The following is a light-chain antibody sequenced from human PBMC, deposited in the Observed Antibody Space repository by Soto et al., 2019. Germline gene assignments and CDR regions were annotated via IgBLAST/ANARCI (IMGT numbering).Light chain of an antibody. J-gene: IGLJ1*01. V-gene: IGLV2-14*01. CDR2: EVT. Sequence: QSALTQPASVSGSLGQSITISCTGTSSDIGYYNYVSWYQHHPGKAPKLMIYEVTNRPSGVSNRFSGSKSGNTASLTISGLQAEDEADYYCSSYTTISTYVFGTGTKVTVL. CDR3: SSYTTISTYV. CDR1: SSDIGYYNY.